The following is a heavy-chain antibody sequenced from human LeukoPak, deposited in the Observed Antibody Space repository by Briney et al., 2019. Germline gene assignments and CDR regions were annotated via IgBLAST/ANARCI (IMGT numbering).Heavy chain of an antibody. CDR3: AKGKQVAGTVYFDY. J-gene: IGHJ4*02. V-gene: IGHV3-48*01. D-gene: IGHD6-19*01. CDR2: ISSSSSTI. Sequence: GGSLRLSCAASGFTFSSYSMNWVRQAPGKGLEWVSYISSSSSTIYYADSVKGRFTISRDNAKNSLYLQMNSLRAEDTAVYYCAKGKQVAGTVYFDYWGQGTLVTVSS. CDR1: GFTFSSYS.